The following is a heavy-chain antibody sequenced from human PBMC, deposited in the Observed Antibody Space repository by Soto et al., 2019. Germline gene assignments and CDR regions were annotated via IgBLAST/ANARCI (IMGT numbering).Heavy chain of an antibody. CDR2: ISYDGSNK. V-gene: IGHV3-30*18. CDR3: AKALVVPAAMKNGLQSFSFDY. Sequence: QVQLVESGGGVVQPGRSLRLSCAASGFTFSSYGMHWVRQAPGKGLEWVAVISYDGSNKYYADSVKGRFTISRDNSKNTLYLQMNSLRAEDTAVYYCAKALVVPAAMKNGLQSFSFDYWGQGTLVTVSS. J-gene: IGHJ4*02. D-gene: IGHD2-2*01. CDR1: GFTFSSYG.